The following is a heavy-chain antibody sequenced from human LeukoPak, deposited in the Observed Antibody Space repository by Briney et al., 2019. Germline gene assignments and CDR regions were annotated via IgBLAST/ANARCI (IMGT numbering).Heavy chain of an antibody. Sequence: GGSLRLSCAASGFTFSSYGMHWVRQAPGKGLDWVAVISNDGSKKYYADSVKGRFTISRDNSKNTLSLQVSSLRTEDTAVYYCVKDLHSSGWYGAYWGQGTLVTVSS. D-gene: IGHD6-19*01. CDR1: GFTFSSYG. CDR3: VKDLHSSGWYGAY. J-gene: IGHJ4*02. CDR2: ISNDGSKK. V-gene: IGHV3-30*18.